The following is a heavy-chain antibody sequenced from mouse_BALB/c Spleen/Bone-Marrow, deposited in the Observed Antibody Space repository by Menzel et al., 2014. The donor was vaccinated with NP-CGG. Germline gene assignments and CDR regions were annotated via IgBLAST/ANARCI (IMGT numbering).Heavy chain of an antibody. V-gene: IGHV1S81*02. CDR2: INPSNGGT. CDR1: GYTFTSYY. D-gene: IGHD2-13*01. Sequence: QVQLQQPGAELVKPGASVKLSCKASGYTFTSYYMYWVKQRPGQGLEWIAEINPSNGGTNFNEKFKSKATLTVDKSSSTAYMQLSSLTSEDSAVYYCTREGDSPFAYWGQGTLVTVSA. J-gene: IGHJ3*01. CDR3: TREGDSPFAY.